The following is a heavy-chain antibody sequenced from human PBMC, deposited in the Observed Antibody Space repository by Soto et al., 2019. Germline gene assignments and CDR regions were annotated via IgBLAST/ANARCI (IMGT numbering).Heavy chain of an antibody. D-gene: IGHD3-16*02. J-gene: IGHJ4*02. CDR3: ARGVHIWGSYPSQYYFDY. Sequence: SETLSLTCTVAGGSISSYYWSWIRQPPGKGLEWIGYIYYSGGTNYNPSLKSRVTISVDTSKNQFSLKLSSVTAADTAVYYCARGVHIWGSYPSQYYFDYWGQGTLVTVSS. V-gene: IGHV4-59*08. CDR1: GGSISSYY. CDR2: IYYSGGT.